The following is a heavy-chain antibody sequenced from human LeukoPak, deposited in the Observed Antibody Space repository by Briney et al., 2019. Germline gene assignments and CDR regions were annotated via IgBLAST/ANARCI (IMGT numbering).Heavy chain of an antibody. CDR3: ARGGWAYYDATFDI. CDR2: IYYSGST. CDR1: GGSISSYY. D-gene: IGHD3-22*01. Sequence: PSETLSLTCTVSGGSISSYYWSWIRQPPGKGLEWIGYIYYSGSTNYNPSLKSRVTISVDTSKNQFSLKLSSVTAADTAVYYCARGGWAYYDATFDIWGQGTMVTVSS. J-gene: IGHJ3*02. V-gene: IGHV4-59*01.